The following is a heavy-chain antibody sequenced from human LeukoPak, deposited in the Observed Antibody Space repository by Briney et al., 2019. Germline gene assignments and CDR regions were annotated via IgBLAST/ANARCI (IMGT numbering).Heavy chain of an antibody. V-gene: IGHV4-31*03. Sequence: SETLSLTCTVSGGSFSSGDYYWNWIRQHPGKGLEWIGYIYYSGSTYYNPSLKSRVAISVDTSKNQFSLKLDSVTAADTAVYYCARGYCSGGSCYIFDYWGQGSLVTVSS. CDR3: ARGYCSGGSCYIFDY. CDR1: GGSFSSGDYY. J-gene: IGHJ4*02. D-gene: IGHD2-15*01. CDR2: IYYSGST.